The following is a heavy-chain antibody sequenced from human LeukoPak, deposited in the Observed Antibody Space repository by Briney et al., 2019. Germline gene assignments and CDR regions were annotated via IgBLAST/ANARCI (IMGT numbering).Heavy chain of an antibody. CDR3: AKVAYYGSGSYYGYYYYYGMDV. J-gene: IGHJ6*02. Sequence: GGSLRLSCAASGFTFSSYAMSWVRQAPGKGLEWVSAISGSGGSTYYADSVKGRFTISRDNSKNTLYLQMNSLRAEDKAVYYCAKVAYYGSGSYYGYYYYYGMDVWGQGTTVTVSS. CDR1: GFTFSSYA. V-gene: IGHV3-23*01. CDR2: ISGSGGST. D-gene: IGHD3-10*01.